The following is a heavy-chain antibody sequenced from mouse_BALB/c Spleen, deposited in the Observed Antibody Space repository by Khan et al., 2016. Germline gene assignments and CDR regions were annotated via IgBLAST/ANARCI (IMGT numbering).Heavy chain of an antibody. CDR2: ISYSGST. Sequence: EVQLQESGPSLVKPSQTLSLTCSVTGDSITSGYWNWIRKFPWNKLEYMGYISYSGSTYYNPSLKSRISITRDTSKNQYYLQLKSVTTEDTSTYXCAITTVVATDYWGQGTSVTVSS. J-gene: IGHJ4*01. D-gene: IGHD1-1*01. CDR1: GDSITSGY. V-gene: IGHV3-8*02. CDR3: AITTVVATDY.